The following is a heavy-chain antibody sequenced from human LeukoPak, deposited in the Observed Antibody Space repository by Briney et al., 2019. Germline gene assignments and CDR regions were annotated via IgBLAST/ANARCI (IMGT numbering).Heavy chain of an antibody. CDR2: IYTSGGT. Sequence: SETLSLTCTVSGDSISSYYWSWIRQPPGKGLEWIGYIYTSGGTNYIPSLKGQVTISIDTSKNQFSLKLSSVAAADSAVYYCARLTRLSTSPDRYYLDYWGQGTLVTVSS. CDR1: GDSISSYY. D-gene: IGHD6-6*01. CDR3: ARLTRLSTSPDRYYLDY. J-gene: IGHJ4*02. V-gene: IGHV4-4*09.